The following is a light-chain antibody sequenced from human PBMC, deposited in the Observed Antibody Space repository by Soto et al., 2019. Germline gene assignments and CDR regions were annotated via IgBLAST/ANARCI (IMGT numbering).Light chain of an antibody. Sequence: EIVMTQSPATLYVSPGERATLSCTASQSVSSTLAWYEQTPGQAPRLLSYGPSTRATGSPARFSGSGSEPELTLSTSSRQSEDFAVYYRQQYNNWPRTFVQGTLVE. J-gene: IGKJ1*01. CDR3: QQYNNWPRT. CDR2: GPS. CDR1: QSVSST. V-gene: IGKV3-15*01.